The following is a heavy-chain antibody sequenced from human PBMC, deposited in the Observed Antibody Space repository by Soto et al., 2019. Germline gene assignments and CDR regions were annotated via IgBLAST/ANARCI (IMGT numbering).Heavy chain of an antibody. CDR2: INTKTGGT. CDR1: GYIFTGYY. D-gene: IGHD3-9*01. CDR3: ATDKVAFDM. J-gene: IGHJ3*02. V-gene: IGHV1-2*02. Sequence: ASVKVSCKASGYIFTGYYIQWVRQAPGQGLEWMGWINTKTGGTKYAQKFQGRVTMTRDTCINTAYMEVSRLRSDDTAVYHCATDKVAFDMWGQGTMVTVS.